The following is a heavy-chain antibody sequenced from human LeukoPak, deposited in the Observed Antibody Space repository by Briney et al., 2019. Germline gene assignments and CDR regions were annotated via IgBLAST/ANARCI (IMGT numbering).Heavy chain of an antibody. CDR3: ARDQGTYGPLDY. CDR2: ISFDGSKK. CDR1: GFTSRSFA. D-gene: IGHD3-10*01. J-gene: IGHJ4*02. Sequence: QAGGSLRLSCAASGFTSRSFAMHWVRQAPGKGLEWVAVISFDGSKKQYVDSVKGRFSFSRDHSKNTLYLQMNSLRAEDTAVYYCARDQGTYGPLDYWGQGTLVTVSS. V-gene: IGHV3-30*04.